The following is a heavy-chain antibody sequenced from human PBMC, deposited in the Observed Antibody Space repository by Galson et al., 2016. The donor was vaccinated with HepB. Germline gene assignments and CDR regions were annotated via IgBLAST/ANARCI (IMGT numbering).Heavy chain of an antibody. CDR2: INPNSGDT. D-gene: IGHD5-12*01. V-gene: IGHV1-2*04. Sequence: SVKVSCKASGYTFTDYHFHWVRQAPGQGLEWMGWINPNSGDTNYAQKFQGWVTMTSDTSTSTAYMELTTLTSDDAAVFYCARAGRRGSGYGYYFDYWGQGTLVTVSS. J-gene: IGHJ4*02. CDR1: GYTFTDYH. CDR3: ARAGRRGSGYGYYFDY.